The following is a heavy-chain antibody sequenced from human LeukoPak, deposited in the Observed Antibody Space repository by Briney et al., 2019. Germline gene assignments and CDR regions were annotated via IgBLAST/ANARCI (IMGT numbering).Heavy chain of an antibody. CDR1: GFTVSSNY. J-gene: IGHJ4*02. V-gene: IGHV3-66*01. Sequence: PGGSLRLSCAASGFTVSSNYMSWVRQVPGKGLEWVSVIYSGGSTYYAGSVKGRFAISRDNSKNTLYLQMNSLRAEDTAVYYCATIVPDVPATLTFDYWGQGTLVTVSS. CDR3: ATIVPDVPATLTFDY. D-gene: IGHD2-15*01. CDR2: IYSGGST.